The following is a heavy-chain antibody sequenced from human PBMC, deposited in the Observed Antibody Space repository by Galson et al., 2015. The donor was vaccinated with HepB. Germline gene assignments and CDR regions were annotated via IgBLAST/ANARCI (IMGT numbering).Heavy chain of an antibody. CDR3: ARDREYNSGWYFDY. V-gene: IGHV6-1*01. J-gene: IGHJ4*02. D-gene: IGHD6-19*01. CDR2: TYYRSEWYT. Sequence: CAISGDSVSSGNVAWNWIRQSPSRGLEWLGRTYYRSEWYTEYAVSVKSRLTINSDTSKNQLSLHLKSVTPEDAAVYYCARDREYNSGWYFDYWGQGTLVTVSS. CDR1: GDSVSSGNVA.